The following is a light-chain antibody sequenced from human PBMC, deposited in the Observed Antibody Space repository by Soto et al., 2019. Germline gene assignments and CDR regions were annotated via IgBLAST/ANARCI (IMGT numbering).Light chain of an antibody. Sequence: DIVLTQSPGTLSLSPGERATLSCRASQSIKSNNLAWYQQTPGQSPRLLIYGASSRAAGIPDRFSGSGSGTDFTLTITRVEPEDFALYYCQQYGSPALSFGGGTKVEIK. V-gene: IGKV3-20*01. J-gene: IGKJ4*01. CDR2: GAS. CDR1: QSIKSNN. CDR3: QQYGSPALS.